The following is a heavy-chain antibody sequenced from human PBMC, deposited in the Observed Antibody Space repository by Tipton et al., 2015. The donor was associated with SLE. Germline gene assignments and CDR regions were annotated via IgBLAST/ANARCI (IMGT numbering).Heavy chain of an antibody. V-gene: IGHV4-39*07. CDR1: GGSISSSDYY. CDR2: IYYSGST. D-gene: IGHD2-21*01. CDR3: ARDELVVLLSARWSYYYGMDV. Sequence: TLSLTCTVSGGSISSSDYYWDWIRQPPGKGLEWIGSIYYSGSTYYNPSLKSRVTISVDTSKNQFSLRLSSVTAADTAVYYCARDELVVLLSARWSYYYGMDVWGQGTTVTVSS. J-gene: IGHJ6*02.